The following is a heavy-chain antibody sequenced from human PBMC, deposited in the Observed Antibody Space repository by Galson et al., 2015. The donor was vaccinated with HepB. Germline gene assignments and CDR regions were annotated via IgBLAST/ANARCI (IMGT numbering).Heavy chain of an antibody. D-gene: IGHD2-2*01. CDR2: ISSSSSYT. V-gene: IGHV3-11*06. CDR3: ARGGYCSSTSCSGVARSYYYYGMDV. CDR1: GFTFSDYY. J-gene: IGHJ6*02. Sequence: SLRLSCAASGFTFSDYYMSWIRQAPGKGLEWVSYISSSSSYTNYADSVKGRFTISRDNAKNSLYLQMNSLRAEDTAVYYCARGGYCSSTSCSGVARSYYYYGMDVWGQGTTVTVSS.